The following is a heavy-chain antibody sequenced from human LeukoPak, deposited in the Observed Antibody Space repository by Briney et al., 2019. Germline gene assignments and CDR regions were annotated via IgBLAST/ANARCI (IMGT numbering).Heavy chain of an antibody. CDR2: TYYSGSA. CDR1: GVSISSYY. V-gene: IGHV4-59*01. J-gene: IGHJ4*02. D-gene: IGHD5-24*01. Sequence: SETLSLTCAVSGVSISSYYWSWIRQPPGKGLEWIGYTYYSGSANYSPSLKSRVTMSVDTSKNQFSLRLNSVTAADTAVYYCARGGSRDGYNRPLDYWGQGTLVTVSS. CDR3: ARGGSRDGYNRPLDY.